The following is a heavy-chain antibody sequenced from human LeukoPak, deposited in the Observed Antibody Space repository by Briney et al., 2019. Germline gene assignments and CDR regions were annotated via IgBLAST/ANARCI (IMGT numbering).Heavy chain of an antibody. V-gene: IGHV1-8*03. CDR3: ARGRAARPYYYYYYMDV. Sequence: ASVKVSCKASGYTFTSYDINWVRQATGQGLEWMGWMNPNSGNTGYAQKFQGRVTITRNTSISTAYMELSSLRSEDTAVYYCARGRAARPYYYYYYMDVWGKGITVTVSS. J-gene: IGHJ6*03. D-gene: IGHD6-6*01. CDR1: GYTFTSYD. CDR2: MNPNSGNT.